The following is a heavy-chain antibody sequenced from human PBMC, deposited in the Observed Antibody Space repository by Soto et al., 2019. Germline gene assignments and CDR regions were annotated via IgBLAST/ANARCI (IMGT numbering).Heavy chain of an antibody. CDR2: INHSGST. CDR1: GGSFSDYSWN. J-gene: IGHJ4*02. Sequence: SETLSLTCAVYGGSFSDYSWNWNWIRQPPGKGLEWIGEINHSGSTSHNPSLKSRVTLSLDTSKNQFSLILTSVTAADTAVYYCARGVVVTAPFDYWGQGTLVTVS. CDR3: ARGVVVTAPFDY. D-gene: IGHD2-21*02. V-gene: IGHV4-34*01.